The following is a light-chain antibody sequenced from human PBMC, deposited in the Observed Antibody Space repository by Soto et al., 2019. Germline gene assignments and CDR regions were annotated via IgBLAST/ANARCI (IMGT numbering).Light chain of an antibody. CDR3: QQYDISPYT. J-gene: IGKJ2*01. Sequence: EIVLTQSPGTLSFSPGERATLSCRASQSVSSSYLAWYQQKPGQAPRLLIYGASSRATGIPDRFSGSGSGTDFTLTVSRLEPEDFAVYYCQQYDISPYTFGQGTKLEIK. V-gene: IGKV3-20*01. CDR2: GAS. CDR1: QSVSSSY.